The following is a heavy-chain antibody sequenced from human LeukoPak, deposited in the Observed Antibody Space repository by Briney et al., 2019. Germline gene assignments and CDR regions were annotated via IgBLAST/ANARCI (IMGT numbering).Heavy chain of an antibody. CDR3: AKDMITFGGVIASIDY. CDR2: ISGSGGST. V-gene: IGHV3-23*01. J-gene: IGHJ4*02. D-gene: IGHD3-16*02. Sequence: GGSLRLSCAASGFTFSSYAMSWVRQAPGKGLEWVPAISGSGGSTYYADSVKGRFTISRDNSKNTLYLQMNSLRAEDTAVYYCAKDMITFGGVIASIDYWGQGTLVTVSS. CDR1: GFTFSSYA.